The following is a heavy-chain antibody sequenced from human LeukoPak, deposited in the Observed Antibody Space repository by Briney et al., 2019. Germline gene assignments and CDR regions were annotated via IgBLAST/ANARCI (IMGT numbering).Heavy chain of an antibody. CDR1: GFTFSSYA. CDR3: ARGGYFDILTGYYQTQYYYPMDV. D-gene: IGHD3-9*01. J-gene: IGHJ6*02. Sequence: GGSLRLSCAASGFTFSSYAIHWVRQAPGKGLEWVAVTSYDGGNKYYGDSVKGRFTISRDNSKSTLYLEVSSLRAKDTAVYYCARGGYFDILTGYYQTQYYYPMDVWGRGTTVTVSS. CDR2: TSYDGGNK. V-gene: IGHV3-30*04.